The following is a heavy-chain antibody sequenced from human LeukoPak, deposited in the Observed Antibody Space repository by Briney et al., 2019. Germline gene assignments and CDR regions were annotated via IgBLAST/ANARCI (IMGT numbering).Heavy chain of an antibody. CDR2: IYTSGST. V-gene: IGHV4-61*02. Sequence: SETLSLTCIVSGGSISSSSYYWSWIRQPAGKGLEWIGRIYTSGSTNYNPSLKSRVTMSVDTSKNQFSLKLSSVTAADTAVYYCARGLPSGIAARLGAFDIWGQGTMVTVSS. D-gene: IGHD6-6*01. CDR3: ARGLPSGIAARLGAFDI. J-gene: IGHJ3*02. CDR1: GGSISSSSYY.